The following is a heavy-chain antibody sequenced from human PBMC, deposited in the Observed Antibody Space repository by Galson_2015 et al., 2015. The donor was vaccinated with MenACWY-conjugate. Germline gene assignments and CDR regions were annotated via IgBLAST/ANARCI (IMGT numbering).Heavy chain of an antibody. Sequence: SLRLSCAASGFTFNNYWMHWVRRPPGKGLEWISHIKADGSFSNYADSVKGRFTISTDNAKNMVYLQMDGLGDEDTAVYFCARDNNWSFDSWGQGTLVTVSS. CDR3: ARDNNWSFDS. CDR2: IKADGSFS. J-gene: IGHJ4*02. V-gene: IGHV3-74*01. CDR1: GFTFNNYW. D-gene: IGHD1-1*01.